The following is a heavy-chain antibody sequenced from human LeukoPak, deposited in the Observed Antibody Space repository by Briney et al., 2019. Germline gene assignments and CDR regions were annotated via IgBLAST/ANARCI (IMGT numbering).Heavy chain of an antibody. V-gene: IGHV3-23*01. CDR1: GFTFSSYA. D-gene: IGHD1-26*01. CDR3: AKGRYSGRYYYYMDV. J-gene: IGHJ6*03. Sequence: PGGSLRLSCAASGFTFSSYAMSWVRQAPGKGLEWVSGISGSGGSTYYADSVKGRFTISRDNSKNTLYLQMNSLRAEDTAVYYCAKGRYSGRYYYYMDVWGKGTTVTVSS. CDR2: ISGSGGST.